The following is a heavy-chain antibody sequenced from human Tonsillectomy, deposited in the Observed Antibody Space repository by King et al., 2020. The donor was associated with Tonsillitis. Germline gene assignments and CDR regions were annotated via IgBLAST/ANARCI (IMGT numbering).Heavy chain of an antibody. J-gene: IGHJ4*02. D-gene: IGHD3-22*01. V-gene: IGHV3-33*01. CDR2: IWYDGSNK. Sequence: VQLVESGGGVVQPGRSLRLSCAASGFTFSSYGMHWVRQAPGKGLEWVAVIWYDGSNKYYADSAKGRFTISRDNSKNTLYLQMNSLRAEDTAVYYCAGGTYDSSCYYLGSLDYWGQGTLVTVSS. CDR1: GFTFSSYG. CDR3: AGGTYDSSCYYLGSLDY.